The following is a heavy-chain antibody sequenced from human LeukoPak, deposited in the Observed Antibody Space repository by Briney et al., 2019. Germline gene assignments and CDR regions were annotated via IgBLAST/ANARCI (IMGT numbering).Heavy chain of an antibody. V-gene: IGHV1-69*05. CDR2: IIPIFGTA. CDR3: ARSLTTVTWDYMDV. D-gene: IGHD4-11*01. Sequence: SVKVSCKASGCTFSNYAISWVRQAPGQGLEWMARIIPIFGTAKYAQKFQGRVTITTDESTSTAYKELSSLRSEDTAVYYCARSLTTVTWDYMDVWGKGTTVTVSS. J-gene: IGHJ6*03. CDR1: GCTFSNYA.